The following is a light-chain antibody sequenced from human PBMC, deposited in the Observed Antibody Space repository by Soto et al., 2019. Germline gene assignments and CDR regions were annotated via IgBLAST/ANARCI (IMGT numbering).Light chain of an antibody. V-gene: IGKV1D-13*01. CDR3: QQLHNSPRT. CDR2: AVS. CDR1: QGIYDS. J-gene: IGKJ1*01. Sequence: AIQLTQSPSSLSASVGDRVTITCRASQGIYDSLAWYQQKPGRAPNLLIYAVSRLQSGVPSRFSGSGSETEFTLTMNNLQPEDFAIYSCQQLHNSPRTFGQGTKVEVK.